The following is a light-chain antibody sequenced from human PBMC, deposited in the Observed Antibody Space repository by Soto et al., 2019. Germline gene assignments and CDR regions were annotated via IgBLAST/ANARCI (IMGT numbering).Light chain of an antibody. V-gene: IGKV1-5*03. J-gene: IGKJ1*01. CDR2: KAS. CDR1: QTISPW. CDR3: QQYKSYSSWT. Sequence: DIQMTQSPSTLSASVGDRVSITCRASQTISPWLAWYQQKPGKAPKLLIFKASSLESGVPLRFSGSGSGTEFTLTINSLQPEDFATYYCQQYKSYSSWTFGQGTKVDIK.